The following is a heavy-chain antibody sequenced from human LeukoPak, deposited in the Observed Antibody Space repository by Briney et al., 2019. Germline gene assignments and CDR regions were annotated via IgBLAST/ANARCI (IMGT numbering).Heavy chain of an antibody. Sequence: PGGSLRLSCAASGFTFSSYSMNWVRQAPGKGLEWVANIKQDGSEKYYVDSVKGRFTISRDNAKNSLYLQMNSLRAEDTAVYYCARSRYSYGYTGPIISDYWGQGTLVTVSS. CDR3: ARSRYSYGYTGPIISDY. CDR1: GFTFSSYS. V-gene: IGHV3-7*01. CDR2: IKQDGSEK. J-gene: IGHJ4*02. D-gene: IGHD5-18*01.